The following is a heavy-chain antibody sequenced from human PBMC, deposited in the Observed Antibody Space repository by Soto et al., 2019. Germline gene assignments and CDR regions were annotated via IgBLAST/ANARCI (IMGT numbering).Heavy chain of an antibody. D-gene: IGHD3-9*01. CDR3: TRQGLVTQDY. J-gene: IGHJ4*02. CDR2: IRSKANSYAT. CDR1: GFTFSGSA. Sequence: EVQLVESGGGLVQPGGSLKLSCAASGFTFSGSAMHWVRQASGKGLEWVGRIRSKANSYATAYAASVKGRFTISRDDSKNTAYLQMNSLKTEDTAVYYCTRQGLVTQDYWGQGTLVTVSS. V-gene: IGHV3-73*02.